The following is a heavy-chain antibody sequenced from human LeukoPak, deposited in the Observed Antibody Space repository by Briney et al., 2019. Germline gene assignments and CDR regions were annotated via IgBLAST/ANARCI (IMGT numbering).Heavy chain of an antibody. J-gene: IGHJ4*02. CDR1: GFTFSSYA. CDR3: AQSPCSGGSCYSGHFDY. CDR2: ISGSGIST. D-gene: IGHD2-15*01. Sequence: GGSLRLSCAASGFTFSSYAMNWVRQAPGQGLEWVSSISGSGISTYYADSVKGRFTISRDNSNQVLFLQMSSLGVEDTAIYYCAQSPCSGGSCYSGHFDYWGQGALVTVSS. V-gene: IGHV3-23*01.